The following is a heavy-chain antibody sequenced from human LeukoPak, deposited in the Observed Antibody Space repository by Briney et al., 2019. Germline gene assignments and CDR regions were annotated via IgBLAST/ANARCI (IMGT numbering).Heavy chain of an antibody. CDR2: ISGSGGST. D-gene: IGHD3-10*01. J-gene: IGHJ4*02. V-gene: IGHV3-23*01. CDR3: AKDYGSGSYYFDY. Sequence: GGSLRLSCAASGFTFSSYAMNWVRQAPGKGLEWASAISGSGGSTYYADSVKGRFTISGDNSKNTLYLQMNSLRAEDTAVYYCAKDYGSGSYYFDYWGQGTLVTVSS. CDR1: GFTFSSYA.